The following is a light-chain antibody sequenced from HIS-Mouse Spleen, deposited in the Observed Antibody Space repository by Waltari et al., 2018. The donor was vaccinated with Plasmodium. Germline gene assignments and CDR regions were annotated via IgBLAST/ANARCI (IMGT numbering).Light chain of an antibody. Sequence: SYELTQPPSVSVSPGQTARITCSGDALPKKYAYWYQQKSGQAPVLVNYEDSKRPSGIRERFSGSSSGTMATLTISGAQVEDEADYYCYSTDSSGNHRVFGGGTKLTVL. CDR3: YSTDSSGNHRV. CDR2: EDS. J-gene: IGLJ3*02. V-gene: IGLV3-10*01. CDR1: ALPKKY.